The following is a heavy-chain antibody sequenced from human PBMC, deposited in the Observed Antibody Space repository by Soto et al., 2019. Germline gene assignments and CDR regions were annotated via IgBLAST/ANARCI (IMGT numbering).Heavy chain of an antibody. V-gene: IGHV1-69*01. CDR3: VRGTYCGASCYFAREY. CDR2: INPMSRTA. J-gene: IGHJ4*02. D-gene: IGHD2-21*01. CDR1: GDTSTTYV. Sequence: VQLVQSGSEVKKPGSSVKVSCKASGDTSTTYVVSWVRQAPGNGLEWMGGINPMSRTAKYAEKYSGRVTITADEATKTVYLDLTTLIFEDTAVYFCVRGTYCGASCYFAREYWGQGTLVDVSS.